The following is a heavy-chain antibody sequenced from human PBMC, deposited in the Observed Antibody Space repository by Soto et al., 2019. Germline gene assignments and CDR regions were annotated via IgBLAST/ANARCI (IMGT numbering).Heavy chain of an antibody. CDR2: ISSSSSYT. CDR3: ERVVGKEEVAPFDI. D-gene: IGHD5-12*01. Sequence: GGSLRLSCAASGSTFSDYYMSWIRPAPGKGLEWVSYISSSSSYTNYEDSVKGRFTISRDNAKNSLYLQMNSLRAEDSAVYYCERVVGKEEVAPFDIWGQGTMVTVSS. V-gene: IGHV3-11*06. CDR1: GSTFSDYY. J-gene: IGHJ3*02.